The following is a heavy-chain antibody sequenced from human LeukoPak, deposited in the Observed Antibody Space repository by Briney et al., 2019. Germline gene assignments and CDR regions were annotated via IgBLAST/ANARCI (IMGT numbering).Heavy chain of an antibody. CDR1: GASITGHY. CDR3: ARHLPHYPNGASVYFDY. J-gene: IGHJ4*02. D-gene: IGHD2-8*01. Sequence: QSSETLSLTCTVSGASITGHYWTWIRQPPGKGLEWIGYIYYSGSTNYNPSLKSRVTISVDTSKNQFSLKLSSVTAADTAVYYCARHLPHYPNGASVYFDYWGQGTLVTVSS. V-gene: IGHV4-59*08. CDR2: IYYSGST.